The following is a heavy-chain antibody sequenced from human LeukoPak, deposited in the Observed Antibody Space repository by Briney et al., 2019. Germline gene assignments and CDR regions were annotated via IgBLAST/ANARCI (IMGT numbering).Heavy chain of an antibody. CDR3: ARDGYNSEAFDY. CDR2: ISYDGSNK. CDR1: GFTFSSYA. Sequence: LSGGSLRLCRAASGFTFSSYAMHWVRQAPGKGLEWVAVISYDGSNKYYADSVKGRFTISRDNSKNTLYLQMNSLRAEDTAVYYCARDGYNSEAFDYWGQGTLVTVSS. J-gene: IGHJ4*02. D-gene: IGHD5-12*01. V-gene: IGHV3-30*14.